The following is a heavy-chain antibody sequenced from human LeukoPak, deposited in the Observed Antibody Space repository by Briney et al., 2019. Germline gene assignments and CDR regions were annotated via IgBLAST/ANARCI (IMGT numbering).Heavy chain of an antibody. V-gene: IGHV3-21*01. D-gene: IGHD4-17*01. CDR3: AKDLGYGDYGYYYYYGMDV. J-gene: IGHJ6*02. Sequence: PGGSLRLSCAASGFTFSSYSMNWVRQAPGKGLEWVSSISSSSSYIYYADSVKGRFTISRDNAKNSLYLQMNSLGAEDTAVYYCAKDLGYGDYGYYYYYGMDVWGQGTTVTVSS. CDR2: ISSSSSYI. CDR1: GFTFSSYS.